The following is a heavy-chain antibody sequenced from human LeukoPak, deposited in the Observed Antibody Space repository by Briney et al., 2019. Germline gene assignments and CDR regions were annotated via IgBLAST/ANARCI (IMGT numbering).Heavy chain of an antibody. J-gene: IGHJ5*02. Sequence: PGGSLRLSCAASGFSFSSYAMSWVRQSPGKGLEWVSAIGSDGSAIYYADSVKGRFTISRDNYKNTLYLQMDSLRVEDSAVYYCARPGLTVAGTRWFDPWGQGALVTVSS. CDR1: GFSFSSYA. D-gene: IGHD6-19*01. CDR3: ARPGLTVAGTRWFDP. V-gene: IGHV3-23*01. CDR2: IGSDGSAI.